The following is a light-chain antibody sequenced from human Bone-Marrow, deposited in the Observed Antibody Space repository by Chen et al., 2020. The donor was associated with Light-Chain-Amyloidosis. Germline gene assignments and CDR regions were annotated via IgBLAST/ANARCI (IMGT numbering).Light chain of an antibody. J-gene: IGLJ1*01. Sequence: QSALTQPASVSGSPGQSLTISRTGTSGDVGTCNYVSWYKQHPDKAPKVRIYAVSNRPAGVSNRFSGSKSGNTASLTISGLQAEDEADYYCSSFTSSSSYVFGPGTKVTVL. CDR2: AVS. V-gene: IGLV2-14*01. CDR1: SGDVGTCNY. CDR3: SSFTSSSSYV.